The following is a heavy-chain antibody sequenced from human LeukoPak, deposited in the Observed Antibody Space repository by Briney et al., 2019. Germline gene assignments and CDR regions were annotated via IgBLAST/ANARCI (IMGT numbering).Heavy chain of an antibody. Sequence: PGGSLRLSCAASGFTFSSYSMNWVRQAPGKGLEWVSSISSSSSYIYYADSVKGRFIISRDNAKNSLYLQMNSLRAEDTAVYYCAAAPGLLGSYYYYGMEVWGQGTTVT. J-gene: IGHJ6*02. D-gene: IGHD6-13*01. CDR3: AAAPGLLGSYYYYGMEV. CDR2: ISSSSSYI. CDR1: GFTFSSYS. V-gene: IGHV3-21*01.